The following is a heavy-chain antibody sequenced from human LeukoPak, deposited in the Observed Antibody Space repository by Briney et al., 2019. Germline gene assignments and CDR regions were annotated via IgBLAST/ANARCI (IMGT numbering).Heavy chain of an antibody. J-gene: IGHJ5*01. CDR3: ARERDTSMVALDS. CDR1: GFTFSSYS. V-gene: IGHV3-21*06. CDR2: ITSNIYT. Sequence: GWSLRLCCAASGFTFSSYSLNWVRQAPGKGLEWVSCITSNIYTYYADSVRGRFTISRDNSQNSVYLVMNSLRAEDTAVYYCARERDTSMVALDSWGHGTLVTVSS. D-gene: IGHD5-18*01.